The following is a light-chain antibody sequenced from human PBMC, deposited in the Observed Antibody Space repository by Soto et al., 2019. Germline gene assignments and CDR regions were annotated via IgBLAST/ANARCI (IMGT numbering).Light chain of an antibody. CDR3: EQYGSSPRT. V-gene: IGKV3-20*01. Sequence: EIVLTQSPGTLSLSPAERATLSCRASQSVSSSYLAWFQQKPGQAPRLLIYGASSRATGIPDRFSGGGSGTDFTLTISRLEPEDFAVYYCEQYGSSPRTFGQGTKVDIK. CDR2: GAS. J-gene: IGKJ1*01. CDR1: QSVSSSY.